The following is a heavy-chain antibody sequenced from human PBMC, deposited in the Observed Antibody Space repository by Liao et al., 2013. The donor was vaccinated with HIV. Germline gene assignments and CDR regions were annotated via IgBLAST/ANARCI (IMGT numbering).Heavy chain of an antibody. D-gene: IGHD3-3*01. V-gene: IGHV4-61*02. J-gene: IGHJ3*02. CDR1: GGSISSGSYY. CDR2: IYTSGST. Sequence: QVQLQESGPGLVKPSQTLSLTCTVSGGSISSGSYYWSWIRQPAGKGLEWIGRIYTSGSTNYNPSLKSRVTISVDTSKNQFSLKLSSVTAADTAVYYCARGNDFWSGYRADAFDIWGQGTMVTVSS. CDR3: ARGNDFWSGYRADAFDI.